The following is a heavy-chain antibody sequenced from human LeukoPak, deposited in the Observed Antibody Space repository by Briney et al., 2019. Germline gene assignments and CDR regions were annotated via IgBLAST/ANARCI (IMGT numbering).Heavy chain of an antibody. D-gene: IGHD1-1*01. J-gene: IGHJ4*02. CDR1: GDSVRSDSHY. CDR3: ARGPLDKGGFDF. V-gene: IGHV4-39*07. CDR2: FSYSGTT. Sequence: NASETLSLTCTVSGDSVRSDSHYWAWLRQPPGKGLEWIGSFSYSGTTYLNPSLKSRITVSVDTFTDQFSLKLNSMTAADTAVYFCARGPLDKGGFDFWGQGTLVAVST.